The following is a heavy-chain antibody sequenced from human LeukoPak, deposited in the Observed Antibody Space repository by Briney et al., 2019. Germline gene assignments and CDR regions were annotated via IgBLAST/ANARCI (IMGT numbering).Heavy chain of an antibody. CDR3: ARPTSGGYDSSFDY. D-gene: IGHD6-6*01. CDR2: IYPGDSDT. V-gene: IGHV5-51*01. Sequence: GASLKISCKGSGYPFTTYWIGWVRPLPGKGLEWMGIIYPGDSDTRYSPSFQGQVTISADKSINTAYLQWSSLKASDTAMYYCARPTSGGYDSSFDYWGQGTLVTVSS. CDR1: GYPFTTYW. J-gene: IGHJ4*02.